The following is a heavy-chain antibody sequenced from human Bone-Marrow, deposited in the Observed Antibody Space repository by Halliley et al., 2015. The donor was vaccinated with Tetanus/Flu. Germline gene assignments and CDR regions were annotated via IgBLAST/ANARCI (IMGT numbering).Heavy chain of an antibody. D-gene: IGHD6-25*01. J-gene: IGHJ2*01. Sequence: SLRLSCTASGFSFSNSGLGWVRQTPRRGLEWVSSLSGSGRTTHYTDSVKGRFTISRDSSKNTLYLHLSSLRVEDTAIYYCAKSILADHYWYFDLWGRGTLVTVSS. CDR3: AKSILADHYWYFDL. V-gene: IGHV3-23*01. CDR2: LSGSGRTT. CDR1: GFSFSNSG.